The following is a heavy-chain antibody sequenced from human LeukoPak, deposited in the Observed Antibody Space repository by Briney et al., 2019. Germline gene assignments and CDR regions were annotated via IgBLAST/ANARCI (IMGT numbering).Heavy chain of an antibody. CDR3: ARGIVPAARSDAFDI. J-gene: IGHJ3*02. D-gene: IGHD2-2*01. CDR1: GYTFTAYY. Sequence: ASVKVSCKASGYTFTAYYLHWVRQAPGQGLEWMGWINPTSGGTHYAQRFQGRVTMTRDTSISTAYMELSRLTSDDTAVYYCARGIVPAARSDAFDIWGQGTMVTVSS. V-gene: IGHV1-2*02. CDR2: INPTSGGT.